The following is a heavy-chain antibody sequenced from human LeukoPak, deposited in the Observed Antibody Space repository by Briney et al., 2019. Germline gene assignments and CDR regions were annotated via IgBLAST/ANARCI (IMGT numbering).Heavy chain of an antibody. V-gene: IGHV3-48*03. CDR3: AREISALGNYFDS. D-gene: IGHD7-27*01. CDR2: ISRSGSAM. Sequence: PGGSLRLSCAASGFTLSSYEMNWVRQAPGKGLEWVSYISRSGSAMYYADSVKGRFTTSRDNAKNSLYLQMNSLRAEDTAVYYCAREISALGNYFDSWGQGTLVTVSS. CDR1: GFTLSSYE. J-gene: IGHJ4*02.